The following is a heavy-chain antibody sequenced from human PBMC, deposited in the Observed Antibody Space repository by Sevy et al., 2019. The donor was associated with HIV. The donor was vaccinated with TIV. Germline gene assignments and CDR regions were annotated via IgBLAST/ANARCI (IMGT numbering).Heavy chain of an antibody. CDR1: GGSISSSSYY. CDR3: ARRASIAARPSYFDY. D-gene: IGHD6-6*01. J-gene: IGHJ4*02. Sequence: SETLSLTCTVSGGSISSSSYYWGWIRQPPGKGLEWIGTIYYSGSTYYNPSLKSRVTISVDTSKNQFSLKLSSVTAADTAVYYCARRASIAARPSYFDYWGQGTLVTVSS. V-gene: IGHV4-39*01. CDR2: IYYSGST.